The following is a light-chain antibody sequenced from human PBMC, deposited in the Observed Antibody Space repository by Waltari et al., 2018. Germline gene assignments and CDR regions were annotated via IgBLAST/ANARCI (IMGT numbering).Light chain of an antibody. CDR3: SSYTSSSSRV. J-gene: IGLJ1*01. Sequence: QSALTQPASVSGSPGQSITISCTGTSSDIGGYNYVSWYQQHPGKAPNLMIYDVSKRPSGVSNRFSGSKSCNTVSLTISGLQTVDEADYYCSSYTSSSSRVFGTGTKVTVL. CDR2: DVS. V-gene: IGLV2-14*01. CDR1: SSDIGGYNY.